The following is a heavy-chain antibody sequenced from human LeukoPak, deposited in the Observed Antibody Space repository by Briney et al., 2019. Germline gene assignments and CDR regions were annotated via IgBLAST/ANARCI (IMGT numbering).Heavy chain of an antibody. D-gene: IGHD3-10*01. Sequence: SGGSLRLSCAASGFTFSSYAMSWVRQAPGKGLEWVSAISGSGDSTYYADSVKGRFTISRDNSKNTLYLQLNSLRAEDTAVYYCAKDQGYYGSGSYKEYFQHWGQGTLVTVSS. CDR3: AKDQGYYGSGSYKEYFQH. CDR1: GFTFSSYA. J-gene: IGHJ1*01. CDR2: ISGSGDST. V-gene: IGHV3-23*01.